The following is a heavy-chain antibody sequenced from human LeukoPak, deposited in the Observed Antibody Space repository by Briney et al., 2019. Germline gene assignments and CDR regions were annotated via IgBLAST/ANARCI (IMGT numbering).Heavy chain of an antibody. V-gene: IGHV4-59*08. CDR3: ARRTYSSGWY. CDR2: IYSRGNS. D-gene: IGHD6-19*01. Sequence: SETLSLTCTVSGGSISSYYWSWIRQPPGKGLEWIGYIYSRGNSNYNPSLKSRVTISVDTSKSQFSLQLSSVTAADTAVYYCARRTYSSGWYWSQGTLVTVSS. J-gene: IGHJ4*02. CDR1: GGSISSYY.